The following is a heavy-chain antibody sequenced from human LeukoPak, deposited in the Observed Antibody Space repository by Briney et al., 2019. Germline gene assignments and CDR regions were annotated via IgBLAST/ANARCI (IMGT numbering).Heavy chain of an antibody. J-gene: IGHJ5*02. CDR3: AREGRIAAAKTRWFDP. V-gene: IGHV1-2*02. Sequence: ASVKVSCKASGYTFTGYYMHWVRQAPGQGLEWMGWINPNSGGTNYAQKFQGRVTMTRDTSISTAYMELSRLRSDDTAVYYRAREGRIAAAKTRWFDPWGQGTLVTVSS. CDR1: GYTFTGYY. D-gene: IGHD6-13*01. CDR2: INPNSGGT.